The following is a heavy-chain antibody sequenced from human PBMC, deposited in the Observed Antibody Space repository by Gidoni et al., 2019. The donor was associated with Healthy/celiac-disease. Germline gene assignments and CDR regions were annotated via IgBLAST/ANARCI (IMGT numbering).Heavy chain of an antibody. V-gene: IGHV4-59*01. CDR3: ARANSLGGLGYSEADAFDI. J-gene: IGHJ3*02. CDR1: GGSISSYY. CDR2: IYYSGST. Sequence: QVQLQESGPGLVKPSETLSLTCTVSGGSISSYYWSWIRQPPGKGLEWIGYIYYSGSTNYNPSLKSRVTISVDTSKNQFSLKLSSVTAADTAVYYCARANSLGGLGYSEADAFDIWGQGTIVTVSS. D-gene: IGHD3-22*01.